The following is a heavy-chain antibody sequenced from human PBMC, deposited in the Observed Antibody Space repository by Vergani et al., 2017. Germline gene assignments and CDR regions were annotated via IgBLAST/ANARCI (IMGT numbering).Heavy chain of an antibody. CDR3: AGGIAVAGTEGYYYMDV. CDR1: GFTFSSYG. CDR2: IWYDGSNK. D-gene: IGHD6-19*01. V-gene: IGHV3-33*01. Sequence: QVQLAESGGGVVQPGRSLRLSCAASGFTFSSYGMHWVRQAPGKGLEWVAVIWYDGSNKYYADSVKGRFTISRDNSKNTLYLQMNSLRAEDTAVYYCAGGIAVAGTEGYYYMDVWGKGP. J-gene: IGHJ6*03.